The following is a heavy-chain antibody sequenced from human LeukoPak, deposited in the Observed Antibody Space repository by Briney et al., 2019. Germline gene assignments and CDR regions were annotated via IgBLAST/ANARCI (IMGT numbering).Heavy chain of an antibody. CDR2: IYPGDSDT. J-gene: IGHJ3*02. D-gene: IGHD3-22*01. CDR3: ARQGGGDCHDSTGYYSYAFDI. V-gene: IGHV5-51*01. CDR1: GYSFTTNW. Sequence: GESLKISCKGSGYSFTTNWIAWVRQMPGKGLEWMGIIYPGDSDTKYSPSFQGQVAISADTSISTAYLQWSSLKASDTAMYYCARQGGGDCHDSTGYYSYAFDIWGQGTVVTVSS.